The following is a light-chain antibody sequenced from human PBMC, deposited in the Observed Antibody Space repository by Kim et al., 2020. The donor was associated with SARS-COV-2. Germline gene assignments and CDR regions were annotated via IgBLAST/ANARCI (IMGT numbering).Light chain of an antibody. V-gene: IGKV3-15*01. Sequence: EIVMTQSPATLFVSPGERATLSCRASQSVRSNLAWYQQIPGQAPRLLIYGASTRATGIPARFSGSGSGTEFTLTISSLQSEDFAVYYCQQYHNWPPCTFGQGTKLEI. J-gene: IGKJ2*02. CDR1: QSVRSN. CDR2: GAS. CDR3: QQYHNWPPCT.